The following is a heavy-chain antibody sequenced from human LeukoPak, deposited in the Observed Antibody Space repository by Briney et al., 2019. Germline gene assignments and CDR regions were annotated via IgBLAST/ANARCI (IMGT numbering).Heavy chain of an antibody. Sequence: PGGSLRLSCAASGFTFSSYGMHWVRQAPGKGLEWVSAIGTAGDTYYPGSVKGRFTISRENAKNSLYLQMNSLRAGDTAVYYCARGPPGYCSSTSCLRNYGMDVWGQGTTVTVSS. CDR2: IGTAGDT. J-gene: IGHJ6*02. V-gene: IGHV3-13*01. CDR3: ARGPPGYCSSTSCLRNYGMDV. CDR1: GFTFSSYG. D-gene: IGHD2-2*01.